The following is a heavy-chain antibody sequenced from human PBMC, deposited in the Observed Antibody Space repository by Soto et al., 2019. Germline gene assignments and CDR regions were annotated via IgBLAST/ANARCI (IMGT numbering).Heavy chain of an antibody. Sequence: SVKVSCKASGGTFSRYTFSWVRQAPGQGLEWMGYIIPIFGAPNYAQKFQGRVTITADETTSTAFLELHSLTSEDTAVYYCALCHGSASYYYNWFDTWGQGTLVTVAS. D-gene: IGHD3-10*01. CDR2: IIPIFGAP. CDR1: GGTFSRYT. CDR3: ALCHGSASYYYNWFDT. V-gene: IGHV1-69*13. J-gene: IGHJ5*02.